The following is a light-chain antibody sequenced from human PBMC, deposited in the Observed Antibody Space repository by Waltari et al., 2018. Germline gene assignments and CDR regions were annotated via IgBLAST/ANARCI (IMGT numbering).Light chain of an antibody. J-gene: IGLJ3*02. V-gene: IGLV2-11*01. CDR2: DVT. Sequence: QSALTQPRSVSGSPGQSVTISSPETSSNVGGSNYVPWYHHHPGKAPKLIIYDVTKRPSGVPDRFSASKSDNTASLTISGLQAEDEADYYCCSYAGSITFWVFGGGTKLTVL. CDR1: SSNVGGSNY. CDR3: CSYAGSITFWV.